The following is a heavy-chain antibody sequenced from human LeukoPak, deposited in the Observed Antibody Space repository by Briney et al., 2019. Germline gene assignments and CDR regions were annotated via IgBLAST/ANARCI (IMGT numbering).Heavy chain of an antibody. Sequence: GGSLRLSCTASGFTFSSYSMNWVRQAPGKGLEWVSSISSSSRYIYYADSVKGRFTISRDNGKNSLYLQMNSLRAEDTAVYYCARDLTTSSTAYFHHWGRGTLVTVSS. CDR2: ISSSSRYI. V-gene: IGHV3-21*01. J-gene: IGHJ1*01. D-gene: IGHD6-6*01. CDR3: ARDLTTSSTAYFHH. CDR1: GFTFSSYS.